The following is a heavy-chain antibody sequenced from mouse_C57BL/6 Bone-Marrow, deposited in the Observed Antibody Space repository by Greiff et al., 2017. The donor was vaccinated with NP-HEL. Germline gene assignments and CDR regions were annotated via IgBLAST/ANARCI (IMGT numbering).Heavy chain of an antibody. V-gene: IGHV5-6*01. Sequence: EVKLMESGGDLVKPGGSLKLSCAASGFTFSSYGMSWVRQTPDKRLEWVATISRGGSYTYYPDSVKGRFTISRDNAKNTLYLQMSSLKSEDTAMYYCARQKAKNYGSSPSYFDVWGTGTTVTVSS. J-gene: IGHJ1*03. CDR1: GFTFSSYG. D-gene: IGHD1-1*01. CDR2: ISRGGSYT. CDR3: ARQKAKNYGSSPSYFDV.